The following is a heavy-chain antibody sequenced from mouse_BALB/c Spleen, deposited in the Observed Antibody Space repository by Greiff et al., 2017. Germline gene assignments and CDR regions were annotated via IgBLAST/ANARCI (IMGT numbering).Heavy chain of an antibody. Sequence: QVQLKESGAELVRPGTSVKVSCKASGYAFTNYLIEWVKQRPGQGLEWIGVINPGSGGTNYNEKFKGKATLTADKSSSTAYMQLSSLTSDDSAVYFCARTGFAYWGQGTLVTVSA. D-gene: IGHD4-1*01. V-gene: IGHV1-54*01. J-gene: IGHJ3*01. CDR3: ARTGFAY. CDR1: GYAFTNYL. CDR2: INPGSGGT.